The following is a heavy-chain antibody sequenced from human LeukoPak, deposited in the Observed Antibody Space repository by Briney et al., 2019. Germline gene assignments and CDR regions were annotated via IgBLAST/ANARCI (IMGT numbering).Heavy chain of an antibody. V-gene: IGHV3-23*01. Sequence: GGSLRLSCAASGFTFSSYSMNWVRQAPGKGLEWVSAISGSGGSTYYADSVKGRFTISRDNSKNTLYLQMNSLRAEDTAVYYCAKYHSNYAFSSYYFDYWGQGTLVTVSS. D-gene: IGHD4-11*01. CDR3: AKYHSNYAFSSYYFDY. CDR1: GFTFSSYS. J-gene: IGHJ4*02. CDR2: ISGSGGST.